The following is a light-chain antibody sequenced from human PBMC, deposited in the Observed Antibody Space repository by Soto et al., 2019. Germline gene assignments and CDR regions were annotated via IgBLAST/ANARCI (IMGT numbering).Light chain of an antibody. CDR2: GAS. CDR3: QQYGSSGT. CDR1: QSASSNY. Sequence: EIVLTQSPGTLSLSPGERATLSCRASQSASSNYLAWYQQKPGQAPRLLIYGASSRATGIPDRLSGSGSGTDFTLTISRLEPEDFAVYYCQQYGSSGTFGQGTKVDIK. V-gene: IGKV3-20*01. J-gene: IGKJ1*01.